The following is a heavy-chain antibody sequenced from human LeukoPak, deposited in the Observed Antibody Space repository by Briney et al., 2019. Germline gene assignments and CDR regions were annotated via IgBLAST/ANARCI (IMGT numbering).Heavy chain of an antibody. CDR3: ATDGYCSGGSCYSYDN. D-gene: IGHD2-15*01. CDR2: NKSKTDGGTI. Sequence: GGSLRLSCVASGLTFSKAWVTWVRQAPGKGLEWVGRNKSKTDGGTIDYGAPVKRRFSISRDDSKSTLYLQMNSLKTDDTAVYYCATDGYCSGGSCYSYDNWGQGTLVTVSP. J-gene: IGHJ4*02. CDR1: GLTFSKAW. V-gene: IGHV3-15*01.